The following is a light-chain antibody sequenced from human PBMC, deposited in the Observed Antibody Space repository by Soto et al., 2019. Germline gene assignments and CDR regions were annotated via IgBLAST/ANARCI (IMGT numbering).Light chain of an antibody. CDR3: QQYDTSPPT. Sequence: VLTQSPGTLSLSPGERATLSCRASQPITSRYLAWYQHQPGQAPRLLIYRTFARAPGIPDRFSGGGSGTEFTPTISRLEREDFAVYYCQQYDTSPPTFGQGTRLDIK. V-gene: IGKV3-20*01. CDR1: QPITSRY. CDR2: RTF. J-gene: IGKJ5*01.